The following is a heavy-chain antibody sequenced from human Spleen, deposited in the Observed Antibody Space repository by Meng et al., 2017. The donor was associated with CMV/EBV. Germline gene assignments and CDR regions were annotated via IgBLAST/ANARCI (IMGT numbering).Heavy chain of an antibody. Sequence: GITFSNAWMGWVRQAPGKGLEWLGHIKRKSDGETTDYAAPVKGRFTISRDDSKNTLYVQMNSLRTEDTAVYYCITDRIYYDFSGGLEYWGRGTLVTVSS. CDR3: ITDRIYYDFSGGLEY. V-gene: IGHV3-15*01. D-gene: IGHD3-3*01. CDR1: GITFSNAW. CDR2: IKRKSDGETT. J-gene: IGHJ4*02.